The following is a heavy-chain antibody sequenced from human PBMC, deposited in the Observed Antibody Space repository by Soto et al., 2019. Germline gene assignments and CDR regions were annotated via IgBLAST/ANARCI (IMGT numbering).Heavy chain of an antibody. CDR2: IYNDGTT. Sequence: GGSLRLSCVASGLPVAGSYMAWVRQAPGKGLEWASVIYNDGTTYYSQSVEGRFTISRDTSKNTLYLQMDRLRDEDTAVYYCTKRATTVPTPGNYFDSWGQGTLVTVSS. D-gene: IGHD1-1*01. CDR3: TKRATTVPTPGNYFDS. CDR1: GLPVAGSY. J-gene: IGHJ4*02. V-gene: IGHV3-53*01.